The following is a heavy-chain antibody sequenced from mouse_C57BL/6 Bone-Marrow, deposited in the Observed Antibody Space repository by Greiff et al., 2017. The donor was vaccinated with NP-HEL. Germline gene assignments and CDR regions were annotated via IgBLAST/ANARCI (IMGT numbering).Heavy chain of an antibody. J-gene: IGHJ2*01. D-gene: IGHD1-1*01. Sequence: QVQLKQSGAELVRPGASVTLSCKASGYTFTDYEMHWVKQTPVHGLEWIGAIDPETGGTAYNQKFKGKAILTADKSSSTAYMELRSLTSEDSAVYYCTRERGYYYGSTPYYFDYWGQGTTLTVSS. CDR3: TRERGYYYGSTPYYFDY. CDR1: GYTFTDYE. CDR2: IDPETGGT. V-gene: IGHV1-15*01.